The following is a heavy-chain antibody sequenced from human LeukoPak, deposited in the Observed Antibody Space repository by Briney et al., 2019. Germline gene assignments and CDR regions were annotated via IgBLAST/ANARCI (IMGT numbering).Heavy chain of an antibody. V-gene: IGHV4-59*01. D-gene: IGHD1-1*01. Sequence: SETLSLTCTVPGGSISSYYWSWSRQPAGKGLEWIGYIYYSGSTNYNPSLKSRVTISVDTSKNQFSLKLSSVTAADTAVYYCATLGGNGYYYMDVWGKGTTVTISS. CDR2: IYYSGST. J-gene: IGHJ6*03. CDR3: ATLGGNGYYYMDV. CDR1: GGSISSYY.